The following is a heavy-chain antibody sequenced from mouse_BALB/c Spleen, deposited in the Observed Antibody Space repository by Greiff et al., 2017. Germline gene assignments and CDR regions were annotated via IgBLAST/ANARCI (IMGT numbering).Heavy chain of an antibody. CDR2: IDTSDSYT. J-gene: IGHJ4*01. D-gene: IGHD2-13*01. Sequence: QVQLQQPGAELVMPGASVKMSCKASGYTFTDYWMHWVKQRPGQGLEWIGAIDTSDSYTSYNQKFKGKATLTVDESSSTAYMELSSLTSEDSAVYYCAKVLALTDAMDYWGQGTSVTVSS. V-gene: IGHV1-69*01. CDR1: GYTFTDYW. CDR3: AKVLALTDAMDY.